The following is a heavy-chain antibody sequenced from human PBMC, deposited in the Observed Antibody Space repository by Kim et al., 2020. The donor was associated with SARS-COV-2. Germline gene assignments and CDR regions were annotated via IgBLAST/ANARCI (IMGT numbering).Heavy chain of an antibody. D-gene: IGHD5-18*01. Sequence: GGSLRLSCVASGFNVNNYAMHWVRQVPGKGLEWVSLISADGAVTHYPESVKGRFTISRDNSKNSLFLQMDTLRTEYTALYYCAKDACDYSYGYN. CDR2: ISADGAVT. CDR3: AKDACDYSYGYN. J-gene: IGHJ5*01. CDR1: GFNVNNYA. V-gene: IGHV3-43*02.